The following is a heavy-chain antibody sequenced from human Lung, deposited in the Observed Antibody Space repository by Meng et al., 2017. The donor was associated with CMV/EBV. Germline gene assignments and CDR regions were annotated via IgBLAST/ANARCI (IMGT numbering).Heavy chain of an antibody. CDR2: INPSGGST. CDR1: GYTLSHYW. Sequence: ASVKVSCKASGYTLSHYWMHWVRQAPGQGLEWVGIINPSGGSTTYAQKFQGRVVLTRDTSTSTVYMDLSSLRSEDRAVYYCARSGSTTSQQPGYFDLWGRGNXV. D-gene: IGHD2-2*01. J-gene: IGHJ2*01. CDR3: ARSGSTTSQQPGYFDL. V-gene: IGHV1-46*01.